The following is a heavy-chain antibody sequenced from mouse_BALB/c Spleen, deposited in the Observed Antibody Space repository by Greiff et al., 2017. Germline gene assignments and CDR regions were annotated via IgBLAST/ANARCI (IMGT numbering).Heavy chain of an antibody. J-gene: IGHJ3*01. CDR1: GYTFTSYW. V-gene: IGHV1S81*02. CDR2: INPSNGRT. CDR3: ARSWGAWFAY. Sequence: QVHVKQPGAELVKPGASVKLSCKASGYTFTSYWMHWVKQRPGQGLEWIGEINPSNGRTNYNEKFKSKATLTVDKSSSTAYMQLSSLTSEDSAVYYCARSWGAWFAYWGQGTLVTVSA. D-gene: IGHD4-1*01.